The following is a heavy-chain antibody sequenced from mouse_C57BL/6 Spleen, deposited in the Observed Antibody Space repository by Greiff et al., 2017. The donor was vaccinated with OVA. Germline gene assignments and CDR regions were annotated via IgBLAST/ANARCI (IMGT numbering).Heavy chain of an antibody. CDR1: GYTFTSYW. J-gene: IGHJ2*01. CDR2: INPNSGST. CDR3: AREGFSGYFYD. V-gene: IGHV1-64*01. D-gene: IGHD3-1*01. Sequence: VQLKESGAELVKPGASVKLSCKASGYTFTSYWMHWVKQRPGQGLEWIGEINPNSGSTNYNEKFKSKATLTVDKSSSTAYMHLSSVTSEDSAVYSCAREGFSGYFYDWGRGTTLTVSS.